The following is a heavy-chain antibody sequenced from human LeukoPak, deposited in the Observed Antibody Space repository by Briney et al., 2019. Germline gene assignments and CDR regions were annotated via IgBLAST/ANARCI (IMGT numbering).Heavy chain of an antibody. D-gene: IGHD3-9*01. CDR2: IYYSGST. Sequence: ASETLSLTCTVSGGSISSYYWSWIRQPPGKGLEWIGYIYYSGSTNYNPSLKSRVTISVDTSKNQFSLKLSSVTAADTAVYYCARHPHYDILTGPLGWFDPWGQGTLVTVSS. CDR1: GGSISSYY. CDR3: ARHPHYDILTGPLGWFDP. J-gene: IGHJ5*02. V-gene: IGHV4-59*08.